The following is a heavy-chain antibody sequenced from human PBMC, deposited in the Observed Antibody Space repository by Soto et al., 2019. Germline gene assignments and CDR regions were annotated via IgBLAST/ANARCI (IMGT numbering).Heavy chain of an antibody. D-gene: IGHD6-19*01. V-gene: IGHV3-53*01. CDR1: GFIVSDNH. CDR3: ARRWYASGWPD. J-gene: IGHJ4*02. Sequence: EVKLVESGGGLVQLGGSLRLSCAASGFIVSDNHMSWVRQAPGKRLEWVSIIHTDGSTFYADSVRGRFTISRDTSKNTLYLQMNNLRAEDTAVYFCARRWYASGWPDWGQGAQVSVSS. CDR2: IHTDGST.